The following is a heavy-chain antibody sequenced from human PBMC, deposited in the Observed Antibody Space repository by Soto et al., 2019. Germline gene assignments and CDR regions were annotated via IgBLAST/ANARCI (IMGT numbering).Heavy chain of an antibody. V-gene: IGHV4-30-4*01. Sequence: SETLSLTCTLSGGSISSGDYYWSWIRQPPGKGLEWIGYIYYSGSTYYNQSLKSRVTISVDTSQNQFSLKLSSVTAADTAVYYCARATALYGMDVWGQGTRGTVAS. D-gene: IGHD4-4*01. J-gene: IGHJ6*02. CDR3: ARATALYGMDV. CDR1: GGSISSGDYY. CDR2: IYYSGST.